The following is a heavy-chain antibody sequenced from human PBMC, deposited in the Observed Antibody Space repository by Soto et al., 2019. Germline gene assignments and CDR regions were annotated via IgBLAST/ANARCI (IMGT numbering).Heavy chain of an antibody. CDR2: INTSGGTT. CDR1: GYTFTTYY. J-gene: IGHJ4*02. CDR3: AREAYSSSDY. Sequence: ASVKVSCKTSGYTFTTYYVHWVRQAPGQGLEWMGIINTSGGTTYYAQKFQGRVTMTRDTSRSTVYMELSSLRSEDTAVYYCAREAYSSSDYWGQGTPVTVSS. V-gene: IGHV1-46*01. D-gene: IGHD6-6*01.